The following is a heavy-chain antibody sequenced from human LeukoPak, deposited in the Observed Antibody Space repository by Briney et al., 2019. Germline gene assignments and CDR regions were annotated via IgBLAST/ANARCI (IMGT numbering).Heavy chain of an antibody. Sequence: XSNSXSWVRQAPXKXXEWVSFIYSDNTHXSDSVKGRFTISRDKXKNXXYLQMNSLRDEDTAVYLCEXXXXXXXXPXXYWXXGXXXXVSS. V-gene: IGHV3-53*01. CDR3: EXXXXXXXXPXXY. CDR2: IYSDNT. J-gene: IGHJ4*02. CDR1: XSNS.